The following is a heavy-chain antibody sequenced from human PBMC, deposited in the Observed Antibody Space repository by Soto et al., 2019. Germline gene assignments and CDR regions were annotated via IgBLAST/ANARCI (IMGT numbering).Heavy chain of an antibody. D-gene: IGHD3-22*01. V-gene: IGHV4-4*02. CDR2: IYHSGST. CDR1: GGSISSSNW. CDR3: ASITSRHYYYDSSGDDAFDI. Sequence: QVQLQESGPGLVKPSGTLSLTCAVSGGSISSSNWWSWVRQPPGKGLEWIGEIYHSGSTNYNPSLKSRVTIAVDKSKNQFSLKLSSVTAADTAVYYCASITSRHYYYDSSGDDAFDIWGQGTMVTVSS. J-gene: IGHJ3*02.